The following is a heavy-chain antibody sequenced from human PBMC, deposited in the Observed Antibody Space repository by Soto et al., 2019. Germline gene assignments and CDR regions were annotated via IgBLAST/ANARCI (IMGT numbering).Heavy chain of an antibody. D-gene: IGHD3-22*01. V-gene: IGHV3-23*01. CDR1: GFTFSSYA. J-gene: IGHJ4*02. Sequence: GGSLRLSCAASGFTFSSYAMSWVRQAPGKGLEWVSAISVSGGSTYYADSVKGRFTISRDNSKNTLYLQMNSLRAEDTAVYYCSKSDSSGYRPGFDYRGRGTLVTVSS. CDR2: ISVSGGST. CDR3: SKSDSSGYRPGFDY.